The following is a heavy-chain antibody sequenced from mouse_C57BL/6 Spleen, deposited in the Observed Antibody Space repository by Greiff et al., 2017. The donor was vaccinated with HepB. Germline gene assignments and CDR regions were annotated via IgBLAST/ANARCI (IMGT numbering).Heavy chain of an antibody. V-gene: IGHV14-4*01. CDR2: IDPENGDT. Sequence: VQLKQSGAELVRPGASVKLSCTASGFNIKDDYMHWVKQRPEQGLEWIGWIDPENGDTEYASKFQGKATITADTSSNTAYLQLSSLTSEDTAVYYGTTAAAWFAYWGQGTLVTVSA. J-gene: IGHJ3*01. CDR3: TTAAAWFAY. CDR1: GFNIKDDY.